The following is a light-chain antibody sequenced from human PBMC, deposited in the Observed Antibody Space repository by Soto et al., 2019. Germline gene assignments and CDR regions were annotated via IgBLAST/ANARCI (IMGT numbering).Light chain of an antibody. CDR2: AAS. Sequence: DIQMTQSPSSLSASVGDRVTITCRASQSISSYLNWYQQKPGKAPKLLIYAASSLQSGVPSRFSGRGSGTDFTLTISSLQPEHFATYYCQQSYSTLITFGQGTRLEIK. V-gene: IGKV1-39*01. J-gene: IGKJ5*01. CDR1: QSISSY. CDR3: QQSYSTLIT.